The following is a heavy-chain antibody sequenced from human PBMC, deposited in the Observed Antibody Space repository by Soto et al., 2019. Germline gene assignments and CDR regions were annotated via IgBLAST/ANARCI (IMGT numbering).Heavy chain of an antibody. V-gene: IGHV3-23*01. Sequence: GGSLRLSCTASGFTFTNYAMSWVRQAPGKGLEWVSLIRNVGGSTYYADSVKGRFTISRDDSKYMVFLQMNSLRDEDTAIYFCVKGGWLDDWAQGTLVTVSS. CDR1: GFTFTNYA. J-gene: IGHJ5*02. CDR3: VKGGWLDD. CDR2: IRNVGGST.